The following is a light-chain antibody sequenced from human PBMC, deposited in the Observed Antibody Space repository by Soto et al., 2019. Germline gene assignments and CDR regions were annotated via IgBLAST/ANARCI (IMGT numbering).Light chain of an antibody. V-gene: IGKV3-15*01. J-gene: IGKJ2*01. CDR2: GAS. CDR1: PSVSSN. CDR3: QQYNNWPPLYT. Sequence: EIVMTQSPATLSVSPGERATLSCRPSPSVSSNLAWYQQKPGQAPRLLIYGASTRATGIPARFSGSGSGTEFTLTISSLQSEDFAVYYCQQYNNWPPLYTFGQGTKVDIK.